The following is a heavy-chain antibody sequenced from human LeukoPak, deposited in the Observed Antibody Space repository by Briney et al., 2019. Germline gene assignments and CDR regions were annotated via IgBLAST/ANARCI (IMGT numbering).Heavy chain of an antibody. Sequence: GGSLRLSCAASGFTFSTYGMSWVRQAPGKGLEWVSGISSIGCSTYYADSVKGRFTISRDNSKNTLYLQMNSRRAEDTVLYYCAKDSVSDYWGRGTLVTVSS. D-gene: IGHD3-16*01. J-gene: IGHJ4*02. V-gene: IGHV3-23*01. CDR2: ISSIGCST. CDR1: GFTFSTYG. CDR3: AKDSVSDY.